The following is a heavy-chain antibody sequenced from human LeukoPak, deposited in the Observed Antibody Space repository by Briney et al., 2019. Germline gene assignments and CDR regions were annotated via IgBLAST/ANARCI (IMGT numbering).Heavy chain of an antibody. V-gene: IGHV3-7*01. D-gene: IGHD3-22*01. CDR1: GFTFSSYW. CDR2: IKQDGSEK. CDR3: ARDLIGYYYDSSGYKDY. J-gene: IGHJ4*02. Sequence: GGSLRLSCAVSGFTFSSYWMSWVRQAPGEGLEWVANIKQDGSEKYYVDSVEGRFTISRDNAKNSLYLQMNSLRAEDTAVYYCARDLIGYYYDSSGYKDYWGQGTLVTVSS.